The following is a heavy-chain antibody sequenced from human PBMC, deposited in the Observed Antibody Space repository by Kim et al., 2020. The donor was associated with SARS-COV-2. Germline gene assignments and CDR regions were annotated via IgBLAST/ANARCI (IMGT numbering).Heavy chain of an antibody. J-gene: IGHJ4*02. CDR1: GFTFSSYA. D-gene: IGHD3-10*01. CDR3: VKDLGTMVRGVILYGFDY. V-gene: IGHV3-64D*09. CDR2: ISSNGGST. Sequence: GGSLRLSCSASGFTFSSYAMHWVRQAPGKGLEYVSAISSNGGSTYYADSVKGRFTISRDNSKNTLYLQMSSLRAEDTAVYYCVKDLGTMVRGVILYGFDYWGQGTLVTVSS.